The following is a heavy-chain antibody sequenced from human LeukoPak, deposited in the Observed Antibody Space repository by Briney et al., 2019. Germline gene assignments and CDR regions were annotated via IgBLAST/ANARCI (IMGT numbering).Heavy chain of an antibody. CDR3: ARDHGIVVEGWFDP. D-gene: IGHD2-2*01. CDR2: INPNSGGT. J-gene: IGHJ5*02. CDR1: GYTFTRYY. V-gene: IGHV1-2*06. Sequence: ASVKVSCKASGYTFTRYYMHWVRQAPGQGLEWMGRINPNSGGTKYAQKFQGRVTMTRDTSISTAYMELSRLRSDDTAVYYCARDHGIVVEGWFDPWGQGTLVTVSS.